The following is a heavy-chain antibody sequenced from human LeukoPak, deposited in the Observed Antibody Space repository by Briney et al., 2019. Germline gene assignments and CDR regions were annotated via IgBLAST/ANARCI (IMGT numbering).Heavy chain of an antibody. V-gene: IGHV3-21*01. CDR2: ISSSSSYI. Sequence: GGPLRLSCAASRFTFSSYSMNWLRQAPRNEAEWFSSISSSSSYIYYAHSLKGRFTISRDKAKNSLHPLMNSLRAEDTAVYYCARDQWLAPDYWGQGTLVTVSS. CDR1: RFTFSSYS. D-gene: IGHD6-19*01. J-gene: IGHJ4*02. CDR3: ARDQWLAPDY.